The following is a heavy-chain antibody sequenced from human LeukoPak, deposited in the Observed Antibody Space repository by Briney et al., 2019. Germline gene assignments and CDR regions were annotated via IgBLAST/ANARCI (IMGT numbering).Heavy chain of an antibody. J-gene: IGHJ4*02. CDR2: ISGSGGST. Sequence: TGGSLGLSCAASGFTFSSYAMSWVRQAPGKGLEWVSAISGSGGSTYYADSVKGRFTISRDNSKNTLYLKMNSLRAEDTAVYYCAKDMDYYDSSFFDYWGQGTLVTVSS. D-gene: IGHD3-22*01. CDR1: GFTFSSYA. CDR3: AKDMDYYDSSFFDY. V-gene: IGHV3-23*01.